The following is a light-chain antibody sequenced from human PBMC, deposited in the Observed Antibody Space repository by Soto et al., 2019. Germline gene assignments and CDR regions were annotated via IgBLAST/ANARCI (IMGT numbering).Light chain of an antibody. CDR3: QSADSSGTHWV. V-gene: IGLV3-25*03. Sequence: SSELTQPPSVSVSPGQTARITCSGDALPKQYAYWYQQKPGQAPVLVIYKDSERPSGIPERFSGSSSGTTVTLTISGVQEEDEAAYYCQSADSSGTHWVFGGGTQLTVL. CDR1: ALPKQY. CDR2: KDS. J-gene: IGLJ3*02.